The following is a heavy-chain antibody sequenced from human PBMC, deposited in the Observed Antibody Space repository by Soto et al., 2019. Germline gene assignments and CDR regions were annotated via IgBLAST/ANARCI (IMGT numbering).Heavy chain of an antibody. J-gene: IGHJ5*02. CDR2: VYHSGSN. CDR3: AAEGRLEGWFDP. Sequence: SETLSLTCTVSGGSVSSDDYYWSWIRQPPGKGLEWIGYVYHSGSNHYNPSLRRRGTISLDTSKNQFSLKLTSVTAADTAVYYCAAEGRLEGWFDPWGQGALVTVSS. CDR1: GGSVSSDDYY. V-gene: IGHV4-30-4*01. D-gene: IGHD3-16*01.